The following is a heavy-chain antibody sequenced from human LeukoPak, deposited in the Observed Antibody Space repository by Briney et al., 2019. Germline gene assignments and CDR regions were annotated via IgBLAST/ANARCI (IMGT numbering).Heavy chain of an antibody. CDR1: GYTFTTYD. V-gene: IGHV1-8*03. J-gene: IGHJ4*02. CDR3: ARVAGSIDY. D-gene: IGHD1-26*01. Sequence: GASVKVSCKASGYTFTTYDINWVRQATGQGLEWMGWMNLKSGYTGYAQEFQGRVTITSDTSTSTVYMELGSLRSDVTAVYYCARVAGSIDYWGQGTLVTVSS. CDR2: MNLKSGYT.